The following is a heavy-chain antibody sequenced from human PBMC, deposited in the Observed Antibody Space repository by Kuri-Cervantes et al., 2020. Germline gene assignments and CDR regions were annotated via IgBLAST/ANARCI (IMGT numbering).Heavy chain of an antibody. J-gene: IGHJ5*02. CDR3: ARFYGDLKKSLGWFAP. V-gene: IGHV3-33*01. CDR2: IWFDGSNK. Sequence: GGSLRLSCAASGFTFNTYGMHWVRQAPGKGLEWVAVIWFDGSNKYYRDSVKGRFTISRDNAKNSLYLQMNSLRAEDTAVYYCARFYGDLKKSLGWFAPWGQGTLVTISS. CDR1: GFTFNTYG. D-gene: IGHD4-17*01.